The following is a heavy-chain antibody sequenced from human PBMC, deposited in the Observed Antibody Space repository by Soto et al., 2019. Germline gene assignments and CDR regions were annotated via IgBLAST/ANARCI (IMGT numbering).Heavy chain of an antibody. Sequence: SETLSLTCTVSGGSLSRYYWIWIRQPPGKGLEWIGYIYYSGSTNYNPSLKSRVTISVDTSKNQFSLKLSSVTAADTAVYYCARQLGSGQLYYWGQGTLVTVSS. J-gene: IGHJ4*02. CDR2: IYYSGST. D-gene: IGHD3-10*01. CDR3: ARQLGSGQLYY. V-gene: IGHV4-59*08. CDR1: GGSLSRYY.